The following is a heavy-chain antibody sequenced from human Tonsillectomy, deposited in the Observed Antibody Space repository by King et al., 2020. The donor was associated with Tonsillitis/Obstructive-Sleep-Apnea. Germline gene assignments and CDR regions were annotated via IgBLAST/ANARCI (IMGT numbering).Heavy chain of an antibody. CDR3: ARDDVVGRYIDS. D-gene: IGHD1-14*01. CDR1: GYTFTDYY. Sequence: QLVQSGAEVKTPGASVKVSCKASGYTFTDYYIHWVRQARGQGLEWLGIINPSSGVPRYAQTFQGRVTMTTDTSASTVYLGLNSLRSDDTAVYYCARDDVVGRYIDSWGQGALVTVSS. CDR2: INPSSGVP. J-gene: IGHJ4*02. V-gene: IGHV1-46*01.